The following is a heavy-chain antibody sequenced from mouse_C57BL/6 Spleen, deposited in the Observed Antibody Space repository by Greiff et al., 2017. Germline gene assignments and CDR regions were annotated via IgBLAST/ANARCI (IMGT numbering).Heavy chain of an antibody. V-gene: IGHV1-59*01. CDR1: GYTFTSYW. D-gene: IGHD4-1*01. CDR3: ARDWDWYFDV. J-gene: IGHJ1*03. Sequence: QVQLQQPGAELVRPGTSVTLSCKASGYTFTSYWMHWVKQRPGQGLEWIGVIDPSDSYTNYNQKFKGKATLTVDTSSSTAYMQLSSLTSEDSAVYYCARDWDWYFDVWGTGTTVTVSS. CDR2: IDPSDSYT.